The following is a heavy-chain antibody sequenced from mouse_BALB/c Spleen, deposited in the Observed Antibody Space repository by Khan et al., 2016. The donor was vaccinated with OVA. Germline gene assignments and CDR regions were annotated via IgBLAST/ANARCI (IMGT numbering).Heavy chain of an antibody. J-gene: IGHJ3*01. D-gene: IGHD2-1*01. CDR3: SRTGYGNPFAV. CDR2: INPSDGGT. CDR1: GFAFTSYW. Sequence: QVQLKQSGAELVKPGASVKLSCKASGFAFTSYWMYWVKQRPGQGLEWIGGINPSDGGTYFNEKFKSKVTLTVDKSSSTAYMQLSSLTSEDSAVFYCSRTGYGNPFAVWGQGTLVTVSA. V-gene: IGHV1S81*02.